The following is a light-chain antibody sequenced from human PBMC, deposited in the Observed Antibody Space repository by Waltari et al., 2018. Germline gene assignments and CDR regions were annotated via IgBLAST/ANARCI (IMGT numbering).Light chain of an antibody. Sequence: QSALTQAASVSGSPGQSITMSCTGTNSAVGRYNLVSWYQQNPGEAPKLMIFEVTKRPSGVSNRFSGSKSGNTASLTISGLQAEDEAHYYCFSYAGSRNWVFGGGTKLTVL. CDR1: NSAVGRYNL. CDR2: EVT. J-gene: IGLJ3*02. CDR3: FSYAGSRNWV. V-gene: IGLV2-23*02.